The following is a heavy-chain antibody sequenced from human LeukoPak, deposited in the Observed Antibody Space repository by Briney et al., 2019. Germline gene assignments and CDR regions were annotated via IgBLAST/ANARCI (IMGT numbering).Heavy chain of an antibody. J-gene: IGHJ4*02. V-gene: IGHV3-66*01. D-gene: IGHD2-2*01. CDR1: GFTVSSDY. CDR2: IYSGRST. Sequence: GGSLRLSCSAPGFTVSSDYMSWVRQAPGKGLEWLSVIYSGRSTYYADSVKGRFTISRDNPKNTVYLQMNSLRGEDTAVYYCARGRGYCGSTTCHWYYFDSWGRGSLVTVSS. CDR3: ARGRGYCGSTTCHWYYFDS.